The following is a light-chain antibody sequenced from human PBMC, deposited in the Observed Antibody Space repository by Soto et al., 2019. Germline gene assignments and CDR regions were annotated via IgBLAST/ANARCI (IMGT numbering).Light chain of an antibody. CDR3: QQYKNWPL. CDR2: GAS. CDR1: QSVRSN. J-gene: IGKJ5*01. V-gene: IGKV3-15*01. Sequence: EIVLTQSPATLSLSPGERATLSCRASQSVRSNLAWYHQKPGQAPRLLIYGASTRATGIPVRFSGSGFGTEFTLTISSLQSEDFAVYYCQQYKNWPLFGQGTRLEIK.